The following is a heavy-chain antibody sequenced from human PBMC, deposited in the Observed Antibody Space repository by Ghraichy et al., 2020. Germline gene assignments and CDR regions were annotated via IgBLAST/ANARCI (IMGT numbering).Heavy chain of an antibody. D-gene: IGHD2-15*01. CDR1: GDSVSSNSAA. Sequence: SQTLSLTCDISGDSVSSNSAAWHWIRQSPSRGLEWLGRTYYRSKWHNDYAISVKSRIIINPGTSKNQFSLQLNSVTPEDTAVYYCARVYCSAGDCYHSFDYWGQGTLVTVSS. J-gene: IGHJ4*02. CDR2: TYYRSKWHN. V-gene: IGHV6-1*01. CDR3: ARVYCSAGDCYHSFDY.